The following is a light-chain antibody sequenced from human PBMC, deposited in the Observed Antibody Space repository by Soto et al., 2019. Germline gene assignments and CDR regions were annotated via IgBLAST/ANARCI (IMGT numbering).Light chain of an antibody. V-gene: IGLV2-18*02. CDR2: EAS. CDR3: SSFTSSNTWV. Sequence: QSALTQPPSVSGSPGQSVTISCTGTSTDFVSYNRVSWYQQPPGTAPKLIIYEASNRPSGVPGRFSGSKSGNTASLTISGLQAADEADYYCSSFTSSNTWVFGGGTKVTVL. CDR1: STDFVSYNR. J-gene: IGLJ3*02.